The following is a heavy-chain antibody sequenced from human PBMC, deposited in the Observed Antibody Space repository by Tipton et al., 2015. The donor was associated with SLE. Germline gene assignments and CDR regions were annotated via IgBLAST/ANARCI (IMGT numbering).Heavy chain of an antibody. CDR2: IRSKAYGGTT. D-gene: IGHD6-13*01. Sequence: SLRLSCTASGFTFGDYAMSWFRQAPGKGLEWVGFIRSKAYGGTTEYAASVKGRFTISRDDSKSIAYLQMNSLRAEDTAVYYCAKDRQQLVLDYWGQGTLVTVSS. J-gene: IGHJ4*02. V-gene: IGHV3-49*03. CDR3: AKDRQQLVLDY. CDR1: GFTFGDYA.